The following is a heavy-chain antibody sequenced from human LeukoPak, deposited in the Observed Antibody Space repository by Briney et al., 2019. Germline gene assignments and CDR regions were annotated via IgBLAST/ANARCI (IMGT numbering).Heavy chain of an antibody. CDR2: INHSGST. CDR3: ARDAYSYGLGWFDP. V-gene: IGHV4-34*01. D-gene: IGHD5-18*01. Sequence: PSETLSLTCAVYGGSFSGYYWSWIRQPPGKGLEWIGEINHSGSTNYNPSLKSRVTISVDTSKNQFSLKLSSVTAADTAVYYCARDAYSYGLGWFDPWGQGTLVTVSS. CDR1: GGSFSGYY. J-gene: IGHJ5*02.